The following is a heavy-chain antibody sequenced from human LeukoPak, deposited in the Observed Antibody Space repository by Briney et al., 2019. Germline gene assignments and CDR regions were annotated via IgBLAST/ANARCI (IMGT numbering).Heavy chain of an antibody. CDR1: GYTFTTYG. CDR3: ARDRHGNYYDSSGYYFDY. D-gene: IGHD3-22*01. CDR2: ISAYKGST. V-gene: IGHV1-18*01. J-gene: IGHJ4*02. Sequence: ASVKVSCKASGYTFTTYGITWVRQAPGQGLEWMGWISAYKGSTNYAQKLQGRVTMTTDTSTSTAYMELRSLRSDDTAVYYCARDRHGNYYDSSGYYFDYWGQGTLVTVSS.